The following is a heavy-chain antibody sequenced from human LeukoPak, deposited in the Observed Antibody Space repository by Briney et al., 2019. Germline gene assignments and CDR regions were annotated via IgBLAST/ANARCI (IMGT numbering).Heavy chain of an antibody. J-gene: IGHJ6*02. CDR1: GYTFTSYD. CDR3: ARGAWSARRKTLLWGSLDV. D-gene: IGHD3-16*01. Sequence: ASVKVSCKASGYTFTSYDINWVRQATGQGLEWMGWMNPNSGNTGYAQKFQGRVTMTRNTSISTAYMELSSLRSEDTAVYYCARGAWSARRKTLLWGSLDVWGQGTTVTVSS. V-gene: IGHV1-8*01. CDR2: MNPNSGNT.